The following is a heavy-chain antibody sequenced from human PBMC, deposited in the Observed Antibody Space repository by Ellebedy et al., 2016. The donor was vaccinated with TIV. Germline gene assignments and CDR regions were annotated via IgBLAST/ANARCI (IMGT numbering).Heavy chain of an antibody. V-gene: IGHV1-69*06. CDR2: IIPIFGTA. Sequence: ASVKVSCKASGGTFSSYAISWVRQAPGQGLEWMGGIIPIFGTANYAQKFQGRVTITADKSTSTAYMELSSLRSEDTAVYYCAKAWGLGEGHSDAFDIWGQGTMVTVSS. D-gene: IGHD3-16*01. J-gene: IGHJ3*02. CDR3: AKAWGLGEGHSDAFDI. CDR1: GGTFSSYA.